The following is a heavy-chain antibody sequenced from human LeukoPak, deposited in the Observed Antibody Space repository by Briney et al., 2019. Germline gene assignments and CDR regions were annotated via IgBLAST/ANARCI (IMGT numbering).Heavy chain of an antibody. Sequence: PSETLSLTCAVYGGSFSGYYWSWLRQPPGKGLGWIGEINHSGSTNYNPYSQSRVTISVDTSKNQFSLKLSSVTAADTAVYYCAGGSEQEGDYFDYWGQGTLVTVSS. CDR2: INHSGST. V-gene: IGHV4-34*01. D-gene: IGHD1/OR15-1a*01. CDR1: GGSFSGYY. J-gene: IGHJ4*02. CDR3: AGGSEQEGDYFDY.